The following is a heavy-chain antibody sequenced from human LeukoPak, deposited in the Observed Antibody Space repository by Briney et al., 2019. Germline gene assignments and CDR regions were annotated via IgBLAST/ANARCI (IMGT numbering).Heavy chain of an antibody. D-gene: IGHD5-12*01. J-gene: IGHJ4*02. V-gene: IGHV4-4*07. CDR2: FYSGGST. CDR1: GGSISSYY. Sequence: SETLSLTCTVSGGSISSYYWSWIRQPAGKGLEWIGRFYSGGSTDYTPSLKSRVSMSVDTSKNQFSLKLSSVTAADTAVYYCARVYSGYDLSGSLANYYFDYWGQGTLVTVSS. CDR3: ARVYSGYDLSGSLANYYFDY.